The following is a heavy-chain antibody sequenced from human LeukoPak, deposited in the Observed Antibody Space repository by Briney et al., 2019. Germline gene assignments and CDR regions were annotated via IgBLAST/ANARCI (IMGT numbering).Heavy chain of an antibody. Sequence: SETLSLTCTVSGGSISSYYWSWIRQPPGKGLEWIGYIHYSGSTNYIPSLKSRVTISVDTSKNQFSLKLSSVTAADTAVYYCARHSGDYGGYYFDYWGQGTLVTVSS. CDR1: GGSISSYY. J-gene: IGHJ4*02. CDR3: ARHSGDYGGYYFDY. V-gene: IGHV4-59*08. CDR2: IHYSGST. D-gene: IGHD4-23*01.